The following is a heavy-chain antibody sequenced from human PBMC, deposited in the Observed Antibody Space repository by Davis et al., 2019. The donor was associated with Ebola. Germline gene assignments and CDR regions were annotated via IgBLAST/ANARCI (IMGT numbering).Heavy chain of an antibody. D-gene: IGHD1-26*01. Sequence: SLNTSCASSGFTFSRYSMHWVRQAPGTGLEWVAVISYDGSNKYYADSVKGRFTISRDNSKNTLYLQMNGLRAEDTAMYYCARDRVGATFMGAFVGWGQGTLVTVSS. CDR1: GFTFSRYS. J-gene: IGHJ4*02. V-gene: IGHV3-30*04. CDR3: ARDRVGATFMGAFVG. CDR2: ISYDGSNK.